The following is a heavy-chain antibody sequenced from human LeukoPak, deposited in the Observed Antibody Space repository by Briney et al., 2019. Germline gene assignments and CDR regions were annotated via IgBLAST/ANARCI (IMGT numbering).Heavy chain of an antibody. Sequence: GGSLRLSCAASGFTFSSYAMSWVRQAPGKGLEWVSAISGSGGSTYYADSVKGRFTISRDNSKNTLYLQMNSLRAEDTAVYYCARDGASGSYFRDYYYGMDVWGQGTTVTVSS. CDR2: ISGSGGST. CDR3: ARDGASGSYFRDYYYGMDV. CDR1: GFTFSSYA. V-gene: IGHV3-23*01. D-gene: IGHD1-26*01. J-gene: IGHJ6*02.